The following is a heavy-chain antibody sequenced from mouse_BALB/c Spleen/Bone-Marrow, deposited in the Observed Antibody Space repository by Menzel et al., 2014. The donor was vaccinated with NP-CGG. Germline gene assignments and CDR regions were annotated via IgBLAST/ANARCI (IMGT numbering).Heavy chain of an antibody. V-gene: IGHV2-6-7*01. D-gene: IGHD2-4*01. J-gene: IGHJ4*01. Sequence: VHLVESGPGLVAPSQSLSTTCTVSGFSLTGYGVNWVRQPPGKGLEWLGMIWGDGSTDYNSALKSRLSISKDNSKSQVFLKMNSLQTDDTARYYCARGEDYDDYYAMDYWGQGTSVTVSS. CDR1: GFSLTGYG. CDR3: ARGEDYDDYYAMDY. CDR2: IWGDGST.